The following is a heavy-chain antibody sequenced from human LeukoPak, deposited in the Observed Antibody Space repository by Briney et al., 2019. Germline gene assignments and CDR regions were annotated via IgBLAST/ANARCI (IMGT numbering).Heavy chain of an antibody. J-gene: IGHJ5*02. CDR1: GITFSSYA. CDR2: ISYDGSNK. CDR3: AKDPPNWMSP. V-gene: IGHV3-30*04. Sequence: PGRSLRLSCAASGITFSSYAMHWVRQAPGKGLEWVAVISYDGSNKYYADSVKGRFTISRDNSKNTLYLQMNSLRAEDTAVYYCAKDPPNWMSPWGQGTLVTVSS. D-gene: IGHD1-1*01.